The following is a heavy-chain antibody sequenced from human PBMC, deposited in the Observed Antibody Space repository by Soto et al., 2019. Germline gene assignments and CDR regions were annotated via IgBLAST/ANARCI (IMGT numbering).Heavy chain of an antibody. CDR3: ARVHYYDSSGYYWSLFQH. CDR1: GYTFTGYY. V-gene: IGHV1-2*04. CDR2: INPNSGGT. D-gene: IGHD3-22*01. J-gene: IGHJ1*01. Sequence: QVQLVQSGAEVKKPGASVKVSCKASGYTFTGYYMHWVRQAPGQGLEWMGWINPNSGGTNYAQKFQGWVTMTRDTSISTAYMELIRLRSDDTAVYYCARVHYYDSSGYYWSLFQHWGQGTLVTVSS.